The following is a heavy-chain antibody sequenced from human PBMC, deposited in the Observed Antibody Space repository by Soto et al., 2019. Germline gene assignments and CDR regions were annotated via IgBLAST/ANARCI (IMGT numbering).Heavy chain of an antibody. V-gene: IGHV3-23*01. CDR3: AKGGVRGVQMDV. CDR2: ITVGGFST. Sequence: EVQLLESGVGLVQPGGSLRLSCAASGFIFSRYAMTWVRQAPGKGLEWVSAITVGGFSTYYTDSVKGRFTISRDNYKITLYLQMNRLRAEDTAVYFCAKGGVRGVQMDVWGHGTTVTGSS. CDR1: GFIFSRYA. D-gene: IGHD3-10*01. J-gene: IGHJ6*02.